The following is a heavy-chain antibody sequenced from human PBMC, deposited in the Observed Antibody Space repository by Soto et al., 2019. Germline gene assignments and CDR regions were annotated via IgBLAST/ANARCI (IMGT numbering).Heavy chain of an antibody. J-gene: IGHJ4*02. CDR3: ARGGGRMGDY. V-gene: IGHV4-61*08. Sequence: QVQLQESGPGLVKPSETLSLTCTVSGGSVSSGDYYWNWIRQPAGKGLEWIGYIYYSGSTNYNPSLKSRVTISVDTSKNQFSLKLRSVTAADTAVYYCARGGGRMGDYWGQGTLVTVSS. D-gene: IGHD2-15*01. CDR2: IYYSGST. CDR1: GGSVSSGDYY.